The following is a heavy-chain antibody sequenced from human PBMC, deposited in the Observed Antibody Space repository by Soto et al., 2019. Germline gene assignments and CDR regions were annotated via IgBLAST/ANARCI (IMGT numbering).Heavy chain of an antibody. CDR1: GDSVSSHGAC. CDR3: ARVHCSAGTCLDGLDF. D-gene: IGHD2-15*01. CDR2: IYYRSKWFH. V-gene: IGHV6-1*01. J-gene: IGHJ6*02. Sequence: SETLSLTCVISGDSVSSHGACWNWIRQSPSRGLQWLGRIYYRSKWFHDYAASVESRMAINPDTSRNQFSLQLNYVTPEDTAVYYCARVHCSAGTCLDGLDFWGQGTTVTVS.